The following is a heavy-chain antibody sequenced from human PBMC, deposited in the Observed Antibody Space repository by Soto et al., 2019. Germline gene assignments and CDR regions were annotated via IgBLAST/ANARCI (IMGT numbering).Heavy chain of an antibody. CDR1: GFTFSSYG. V-gene: IGHV3-33*01. J-gene: IGHJ4*02. Sequence: QVQLVESGGGVVQPGRSLRLSCAASGFTFSSYGMHWVRQAPGKGLEWVAVIWYDGSNKYYADSVKGRFTISRDNSKNTLYLQMNSLRAEDTAVYYCARERTTVTYFDYWGQGTLVTVSS. D-gene: IGHD4-17*01. CDR3: ARERTTVTYFDY. CDR2: IWYDGSNK.